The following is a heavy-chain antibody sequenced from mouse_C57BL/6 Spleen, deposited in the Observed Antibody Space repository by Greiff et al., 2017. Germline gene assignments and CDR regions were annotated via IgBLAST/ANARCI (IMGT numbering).Heavy chain of an antibody. CDR1: GYAFSSSW. CDR2: IYPGDGDT. CDR3: ATMGNWFAY. D-gene: IGHD2-1*01. Sequence: QVQLQQSGPELVKPGASVKISCKASGYAFSSSWMNWVKQRPGKGLEWIGRIYPGDGDTNYNGKFKGKATLTADKSSSTAYMQLSSLTSEDAAVSFCATMGNWFAYWGQGTLVTVSA. J-gene: IGHJ3*01. V-gene: IGHV1-82*01.